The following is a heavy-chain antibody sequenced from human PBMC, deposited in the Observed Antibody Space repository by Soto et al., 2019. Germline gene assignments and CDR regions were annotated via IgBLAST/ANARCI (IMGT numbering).Heavy chain of an antibody. CDR1: GYTFTSYG. V-gene: IGHV1-18*01. CDR2: ISAYNGNT. J-gene: IGHJ6*02. D-gene: IGHD2-2*01. CDR3: ARDPLLTLYQLPDRANGMDV. Sequence: SVKVSCKASGYTFTSYGISWVRQAPGQGLEWMGWISAYNGNTNYAQKLQGRVTMTTDTSTSTAYMELSSLRSEDTAVYYCARDPLLTLYQLPDRANGMDVWGQGTTVTVSS.